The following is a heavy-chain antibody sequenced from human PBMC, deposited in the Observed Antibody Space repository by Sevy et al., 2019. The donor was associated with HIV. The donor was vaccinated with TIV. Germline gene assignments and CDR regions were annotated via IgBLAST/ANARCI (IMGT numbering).Heavy chain of an antibody. CDR3: TTTKDYYDSSGNPFDY. J-gene: IGHJ4*02. D-gene: IGHD3-22*01. CDR2: FDPEDAKR. V-gene: IGHV1-24*01. Sequence: ASVKVSCKVSGHTLTELSMHWVRQAPGKGLEWMGTFDPEDAKRVHAQNFQGRVTMTEDTSTDTAYMELSSLRSEDTAVYYCTTTKDYYDSSGNPFDYWGQGTLVTVSS. CDR1: GHTLTELS.